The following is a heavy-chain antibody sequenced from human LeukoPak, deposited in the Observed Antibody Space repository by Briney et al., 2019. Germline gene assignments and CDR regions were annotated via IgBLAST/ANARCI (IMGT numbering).Heavy chain of an antibody. D-gene: IGHD3-10*01. V-gene: IGHV3-30*04. J-gene: IGHJ3*02. CDR2: IPYDGSNK. CDR1: GFTFSTYA. CDR3: AKGGYGPAGLGAFDI. Sequence: GRSLRLSCAASGFTFSTYAMHWVRKAPGKGLEWVAVIPYDGSNKYYADSVKGRFTISRENSKNRLYLQMNSLRAEDTAVYYCAKGGYGPAGLGAFDIWGQGTMVTVSS.